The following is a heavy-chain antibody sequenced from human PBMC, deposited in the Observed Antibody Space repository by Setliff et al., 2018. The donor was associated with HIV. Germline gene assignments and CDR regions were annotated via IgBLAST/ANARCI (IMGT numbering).Heavy chain of an antibody. D-gene: IGHD4-17*01. CDR3: ARDFGYGDRYFDY. Sequence: GASVKVSCKASGYTFSTYAMHWVRQAPGQRLEWMGWINAGNGNTKYSQKLQGRVTMTTDTSTSTAYMELRSLRSDDTAVYYCARDFGYGDRYFDYWGQGTLVTVSS. CDR2: INAGNGNT. J-gene: IGHJ4*02. V-gene: IGHV1-3*01. CDR1: GYTFSTYA.